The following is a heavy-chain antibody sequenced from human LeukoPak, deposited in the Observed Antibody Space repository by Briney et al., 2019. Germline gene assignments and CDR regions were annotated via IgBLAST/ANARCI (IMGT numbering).Heavy chain of an antibody. Sequence: SETLSLTCTVSGGSISSYYWSWIRQPPGKGLEWIGYIYYSGDTNYNPSLQSRVTISVDTSKNQFSLKLTSVTAADTAVSFCARGSSSGSYYLDYWGQGALVTVSS. CDR2: IYYSGDT. J-gene: IGHJ4*02. V-gene: IGHV4-59*01. CDR3: ARGSSSGSYYLDY. D-gene: IGHD3-22*01. CDR1: GGSISSYY.